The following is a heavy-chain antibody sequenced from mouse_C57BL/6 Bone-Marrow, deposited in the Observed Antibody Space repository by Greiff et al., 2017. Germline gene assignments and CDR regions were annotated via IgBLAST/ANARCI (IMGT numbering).Heavy chain of an antibody. CDR2: INPSTGGT. J-gene: IGHJ4*01. CDR3: AREDYSNYVGAMDY. V-gene: IGHV1-42*01. Sequence: EVKLQESGPELVKPGASVKISCKASGYSFTGYYMNWVKQSPEKSLEWIGEINPSTGGTTYNQKFKAKATLTVDKSSSTAYMQLKRLTSEDSAVYDGAREDYSNYVGAMDYWGQGTSVTVSS. D-gene: IGHD2-5*01. CDR1: GYSFTGYY.